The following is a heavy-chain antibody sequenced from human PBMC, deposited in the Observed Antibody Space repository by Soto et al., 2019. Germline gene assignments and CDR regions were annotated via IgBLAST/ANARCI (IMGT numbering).Heavy chain of an antibody. J-gene: IGHJ6*03. D-gene: IGHD5-12*01. V-gene: IGHV4-59*01. CDR2: IYYSGST. CDR1: GGSISSYY. Sequence: SETLSLTCTVSGGSISSYYWSWIRQPPGKGLEWIGYIYYSGSTNYNPSLKSRVTISVDTSKNQFSLKLSSVTAADTAVYYCARYIVATTAYYSYMDVWGKGTTVTVSS. CDR3: ARYIVATTAYYSYMDV.